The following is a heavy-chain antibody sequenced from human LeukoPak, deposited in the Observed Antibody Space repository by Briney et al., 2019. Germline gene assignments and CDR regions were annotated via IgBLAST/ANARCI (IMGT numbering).Heavy chain of an antibody. CDR2: ISGSGGST. CDR3: AKGSGYGSGSNTPYYFDP. CDR1: GFTFSRYA. Sequence: GGSLRLSCAASGFTFSRYAMSWVRQAPGKGLEWVAAISGSGGSTYYAYSVKGRFTISRDNYKNTLYLQMNSLRAEDTAVYYCAKGSGYGSGSNTPYYFDPWAPGILVTVSS. V-gene: IGHV3-23*01. D-gene: IGHD3-10*01. J-gene: IGHJ5*02.